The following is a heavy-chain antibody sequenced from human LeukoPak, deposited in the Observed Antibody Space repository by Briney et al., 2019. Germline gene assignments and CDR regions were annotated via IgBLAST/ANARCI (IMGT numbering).Heavy chain of an antibody. D-gene: IGHD2-2*03. CDR3: ARDLGYCSSTSCRNRFDP. Sequence: ASVKVSCKASGYTFTGYYMHWVRQAPGQGLEWMGWINPNSGGTNYAQKFQGRVTMTRDTSISTAYMELSRLRSDDTAVYYCARDLGYCSSTSCRNRFDPWGQGTLVTVSS. CDR1: GYTFTGYY. CDR2: INPNSGGT. V-gene: IGHV1-2*02. J-gene: IGHJ5*02.